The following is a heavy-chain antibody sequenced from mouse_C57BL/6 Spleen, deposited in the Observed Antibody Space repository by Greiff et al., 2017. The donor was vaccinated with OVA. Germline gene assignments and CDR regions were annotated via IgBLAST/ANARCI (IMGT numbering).Heavy chain of an antibody. CDR1: GFTFSDYG. V-gene: IGHV5-15*01. D-gene: IGHD1-1*01. J-gene: IGHJ4*01. Sequence: EVQLVESGGGLVQPGGSLKLSCAASGFTFSDYGMAWVRQAPRKGPEWVAFISNLAYSIYYADTVTGRFTISRENAKNTLYLEMSSLRSEDTAMYYCARHQGTTVVGRGYAMDYWGQGTSVTVSS. CDR3: ARHQGTTVVGRGYAMDY. CDR2: ISNLAYSI.